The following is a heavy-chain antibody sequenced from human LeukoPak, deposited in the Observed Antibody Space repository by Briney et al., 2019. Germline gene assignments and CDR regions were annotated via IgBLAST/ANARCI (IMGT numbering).Heavy chain of an antibody. D-gene: IGHD3-22*01. CDR2: VYSSGVG. V-gene: IGHV4-4*07. Sequence: PSDTLSLPCTVSGGSITGYYWNWIRQPAGQGLVGLGRVYSSGVGNYNPTLTSRVTMSVGTSKNQFSLKLTSLTAAGTAVYYCAREEFLHEIDSSGYFVYWGQGTLVTVSS. CDR1: GGSITGYY. CDR3: AREEFLHEIDSSGYFVY. J-gene: IGHJ4*02.